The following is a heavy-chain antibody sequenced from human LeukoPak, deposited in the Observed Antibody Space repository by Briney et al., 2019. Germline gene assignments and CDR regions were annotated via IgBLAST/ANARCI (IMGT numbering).Heavy chain of an antibody. J-gene: IGHJ4*02. Sequence: ASVKVSCKASGYTFTSYGISWVRQAPGQGLEWMGWISAYNGNTNYAQKLQGRVTMTTDTSTNTAYMDLRSLRSDDTAVYYCARESGYGDYGYWGQRTLVTVSS. CDR2: ISAYNGNT. D-gene: IGHD4-17*01. CDR1: GYTFTSYG. V-gene: IGHV1-18*01. CDR3: ARESGYGDYGY.